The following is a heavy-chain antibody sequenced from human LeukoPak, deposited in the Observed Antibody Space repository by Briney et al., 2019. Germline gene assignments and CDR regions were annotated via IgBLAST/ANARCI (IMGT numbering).Heavy chain of an antibody. CDR2: ISTYSGST. D-gene: IGHD2-21*02. J-gene: IGHJ3*02. CDR3: ARDKSHRFDI. CDR1: GHTFTSNG. V-gene: IGHV1-18*01. Sequence: GASVKVSCTASGHTFTSNGISWMRQAPGQGLEWMGWISTYSGSTNYAQTLQGRVTLTTDTSTSTVYMELRSLGSDDTAVYYCARDKSHRFDIWGQGTMVTVSS.